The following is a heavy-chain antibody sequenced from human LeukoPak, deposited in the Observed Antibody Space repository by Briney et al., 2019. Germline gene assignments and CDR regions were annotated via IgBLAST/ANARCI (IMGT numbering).Heavy chain of an antibody. D-gene: IGHD3-10*01. CDR2: ISSSSSYI. Sequence: GGSLRLSCAASGFTFSSYSMNWVRQAPGKGLEWVSSISSSSSYIYYADSVKGRFTISRDNAKNSLYLQMNSLSAEDTAVYYCARDRYYGSGSYYKEYYYYGMDVWGRGTTVTVSS. CDR1: GFTFSSYS. CDR3: ARDRYYGSGSYYKEYYYYGMDV. J-gene: IGHJ6*04. V-gene: IGHV3-21*01.